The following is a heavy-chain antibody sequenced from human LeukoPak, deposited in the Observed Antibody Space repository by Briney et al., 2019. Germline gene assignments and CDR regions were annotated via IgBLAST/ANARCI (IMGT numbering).Heavy chain of an antibody. Sequence: ASVKVSCKASGYTFTSYAMNWVRQAPGQGLEWMGWINTNTGNPTYAQGFTGRFVFSLDTSVSTAYLQISSLKAEDTAVYYCARGRVGGYDAGYGMDVWGQGTTVTVSS. CDR2: INTNTGNP. CDR1: GYTFTSYA. CDR3: ARGRVGGYDAGYGMDV. D-gene: IGHD3-3*01. V-gene: IGHV7-4-1*02. J-gene: IGHJ6*02.